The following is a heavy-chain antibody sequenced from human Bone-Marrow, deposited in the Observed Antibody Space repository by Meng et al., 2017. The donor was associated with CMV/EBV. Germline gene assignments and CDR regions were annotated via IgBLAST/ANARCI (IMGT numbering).Heavy chain of an antibody. CDR1: GYTFTSYD. Sequence: ASVKVSCKASGYTFTSYDINWVRQATGQGLEWMGWMNPNSGNTGYAQKFQGRVTMTRDTSISTAYMELSRLRSDDTAVYYCATYNWNDGEGGFDYWGQGTLVTVSS. J-gene: IGHJ4*02. D-gene: IGHD1-1*01. CDR2: MNPNSGNT. V-gene: IGHV1-8*02. CDR3: ATYNWNDGEGGFDY.